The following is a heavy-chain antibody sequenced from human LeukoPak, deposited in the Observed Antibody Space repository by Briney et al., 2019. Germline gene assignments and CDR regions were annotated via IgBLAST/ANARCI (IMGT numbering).Heavy chain of an antibody. Sequence: GGSLRLSCAASGFTFSSYSMNWVRQAPGKGLEWVSAISGSGGSTYYADSVKGRFTISRDNSKNTLYLQMNSLRAEDTAVYYCAVLVGATNFDYWGQGTLVTVSS. CDR2: ISGSGGST. D-gene: IGHD1-26*01. V-gene: IGHV3-23*01. J-gene: IGHJ4*02. CDR3: AVLVGATNFDY. CDR1: GFTFSSYS.